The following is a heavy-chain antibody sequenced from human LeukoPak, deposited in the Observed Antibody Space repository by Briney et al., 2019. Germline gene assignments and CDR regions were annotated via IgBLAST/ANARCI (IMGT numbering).Heavy chain of an antibody. Sequence: GGSLRLSCAASGFTLSNYAMHWVRQAPGKGLEWVAIISSDGSNKYYADSVKGRFTISRDNSKNTLYLQMNSLRAEDTAVYYCARGHAGYYYDSSGYFDYWGQGTLVTVSS. D-gene: IGHD3-22*01. CDR1: GFTLSNYA. CDR3: ARGHAGYYYDSSGYFDY. J-gene: IGHJ4*02. CDR2: ISSDGSNK. V-gene: IGHV3-30*14.